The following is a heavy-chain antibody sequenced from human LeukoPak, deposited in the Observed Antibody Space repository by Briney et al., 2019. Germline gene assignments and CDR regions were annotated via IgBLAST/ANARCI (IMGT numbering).Heavy chain of an antibody. Sequence: GGSLRLSCAASGFTFSNSAMSWVRQAPGKGLEWVSTLSGSGITTYYADSVKGRFTISRDNSKNTLYLQMNSLRAEDTAVYYCARAGNVVPAAAYYFDYWGQGTLVTVSS. CDR2: LSGSGITT. J-gene: IGHJ4*02. CDR3: ARAGNVVPAAAYYFDY. D-gene: IGHD2-2*01. CDR1: GFTFSNSA. V-gene: IGHV3-23*01.